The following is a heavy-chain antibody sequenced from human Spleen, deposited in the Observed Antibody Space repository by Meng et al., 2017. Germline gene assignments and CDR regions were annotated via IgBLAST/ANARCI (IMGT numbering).Heavy chain of an antibody. CDR3: ARGEQWKAPVVDY. CDR2: INNSGST. Sequence: QVQLKQLGARLLKPSETLSLTCGVYGGSFSGYYWSWVRQPPGKGLEWIGEINNSGSTTYNPSLESRVTISVDPFKNQFSLKMSSVSAADTAVYFCARGEQWKAPVVDYWGPGTLVTVSS. J-gene: IGHJ4*02. D-gene: IGHD6-19*01. CDR1: GGSFSGYY. V-gene: IGHV4-34*01.